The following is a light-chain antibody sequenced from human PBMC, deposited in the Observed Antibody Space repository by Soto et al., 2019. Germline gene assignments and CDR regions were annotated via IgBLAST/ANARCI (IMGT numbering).Light chain of an antibody. CDR3: QPYPSSSPYT. CDR2: DAS. Sequence: DIQMTQSPSTLSASVGDRVTIACRASQSIGSLLAWYQQRPGKAPRLLIYDASSVESGVPSMFSGSGSGTDFTLAISGLQPDDLADYYCQPYPSSSPYTFGRGTKLDMK. J-gene: IGKJ2*01. V-gene: IGKV1-5*01. CDR1: QSIGSL.